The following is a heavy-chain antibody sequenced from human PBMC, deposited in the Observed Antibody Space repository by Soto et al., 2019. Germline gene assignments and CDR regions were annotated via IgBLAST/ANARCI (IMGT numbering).Heavy chain of an antibody. CDR1: GGSFSGYY. J-gene: IGHJ4*02. CDR3: ARGGRDWNYVRGYDY. CDR2: INHSGST. D-gene: IGHD1-7*01. Sequence: PSETLSLTCAVYGGSFSGYYWSWIRQPPGKGLEWIGEINHSGSTNYNPSLKSRVTISVDTSKNQFSLKLSSVTAADAAIYYCARGGRDWNYVRGYDYWGQGTLVTVS. V-gene: IGHV4-34*01.